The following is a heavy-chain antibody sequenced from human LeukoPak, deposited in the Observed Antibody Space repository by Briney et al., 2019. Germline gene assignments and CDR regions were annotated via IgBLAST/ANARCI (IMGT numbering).Heavy chain of an antibody. CDR1: GFTFSIYV. V-gene: IGHV3-23*01. D-gene: IGHD3-16*01. CDR3: AKGQGARDAFDI. CDR2: LSGRGGNS. J-gene: IGHJ3*02. Sequence: GGSLRLSCAASGFTFSIYVMSWVRQAPGKGLEWVSTLSGRGGNSYYADSVKGRFTISRDNSKNMLFLQMNSLRAEDTAVYYCAKGQGARDAFDIWGQGTMVTVSS.